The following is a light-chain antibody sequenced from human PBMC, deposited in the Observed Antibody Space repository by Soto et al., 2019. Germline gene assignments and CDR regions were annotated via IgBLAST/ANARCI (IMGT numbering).Light chain of an antibody. CDR1: SSGVGDYNY. CDR2: DVS. J-gene: IGLJ2*01. Sequence: QSVLTQPRSVSGSPGQSVTISCTGTSSGVGDYNYVSWYQQHPGKAPKLMIYDVSKRPSGVPDRFSGSKSGNTASLTISGLQAEDEADYYCCSYAGSYTFLFGGGTKLTVL. CDR3: CSYAGSYTFL. V-gene: IGLV2-11*01.